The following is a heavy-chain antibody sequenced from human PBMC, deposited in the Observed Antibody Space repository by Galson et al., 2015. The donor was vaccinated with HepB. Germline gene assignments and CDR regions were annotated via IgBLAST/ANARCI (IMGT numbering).Heavy chain of an antibody. CDR1: GFTFSSHA. J-gene: IGHJ1*01. V-gene: IGHV3-30-3*01. D-gene: IGHD6-19*01. CDR3: ARDLGRGIAVAGTIAS. CDR2: ISYDASNE. Sequence: SLRLSCAASGFTFSSHAMHWVRQAPGKGLEWVAVISYDASNEYYAESVKGRFTISRDKSKNTLFLQMNSLRAEDTAVYYCARDLGRGIAVAGTIASWGQGTRVTVSS.